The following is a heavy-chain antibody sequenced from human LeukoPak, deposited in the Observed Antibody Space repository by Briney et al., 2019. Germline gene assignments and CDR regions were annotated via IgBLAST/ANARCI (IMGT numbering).Heavy chain of an antibody. V-gene: IGHV1-69*13. CDR1: GGTFSSYA. Sequence: SVKVSCKASGGTFSSYAISWVRQAPGQGLEWMGGIIPIFGTANYAQKFQGRVTITADESTSTAYMELSSLRSEDTAVYYCARRCRGITIFGVDKRGDYFDYWGQGTLVTVSS. CDR3: ARRCRGITIFGVDKRGDYFDY. CDR2: IIPIFGTA. D-gene: IGHD3-3*01. J-gene: IGHJ4*02.